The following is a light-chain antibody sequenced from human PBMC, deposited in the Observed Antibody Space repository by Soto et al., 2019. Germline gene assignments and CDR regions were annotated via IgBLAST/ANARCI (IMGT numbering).Light chain of an antibody. Sequence: QSALTQPASVSGCPGQSITISCTGTSSDVGSYDYVSWYQHHPGKAPKLLIYEVSNRPSGVSNRFSGSKSGNTASLTISGLQAEDEADYYCSSYTSSSTVVFGGGTKVTVL. CDR2: EVS. CDR3: SSYTSSSTVV. V-gene: IGLV2-14*01. CDR1: SSDVGSYDY. J-gene: IGLJ2*01.